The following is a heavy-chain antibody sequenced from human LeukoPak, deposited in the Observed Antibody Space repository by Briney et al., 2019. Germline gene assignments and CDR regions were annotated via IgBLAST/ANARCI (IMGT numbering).Heavy chain of an antibody. CDR1: GYSISSGYY. CDR2: IYHSGST. D-gene: IGHD2-15*01. V-gene: IGHV4-38-2*02. J-gene: IGHJ3*02. Sequence: SETLSLTCTVSGYSISSGYYWGWIRQPPGKGLEWIGSIYHSGSTYYNPSLKSRVTISVDTSKNQFSLKLSSVTAADTAVYYCAREGVTSVVAAEIDIWGQGTMVTVSS. CDR3: AREGVTSVVAAEIDI.